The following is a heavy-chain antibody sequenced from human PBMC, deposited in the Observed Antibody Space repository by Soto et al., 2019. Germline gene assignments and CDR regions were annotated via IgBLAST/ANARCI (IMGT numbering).Heavy chain of an antibody. Sequence: GGSLRLSCAASGFTFSDYYMSWNRQAPGKGLEWVSYIDNGGTFYYADSVKGRFTISRDNAKDSLYLQMNSLRAEDTAVYYCARGNALFDYWGPGTLVTVSS. V-gene: IGHV3-11*01. D-gene: IGHD1-1*01. CDR1: GFTFSDYY. CDR2: IDNGGTF. J-gene: IGHJ4*02. CDR3: ARGNALFDY.